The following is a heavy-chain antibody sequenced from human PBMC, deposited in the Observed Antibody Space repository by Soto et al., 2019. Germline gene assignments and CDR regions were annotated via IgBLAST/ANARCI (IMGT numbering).Heavy chain of an antibody. J-gene: IGHJ6*02. CDR3: ARAEADTAMDTGRTYYYGMDV. D-gene: IGHD5-18*01. CDR1: GGTFSSYA. CDR2: IIPIFGTA. V-gene: IGHV1-69*13. Sequence: SVKVSCKASGGTFSSYAISWVRQAPGQGLERMGGIIPIFGTANYAQKFPGRVTITADESTSTAYMELSSLRSEDTAVYYCARAEADTAMDTGRTYYYGMDVWGQGTTVTVSS.